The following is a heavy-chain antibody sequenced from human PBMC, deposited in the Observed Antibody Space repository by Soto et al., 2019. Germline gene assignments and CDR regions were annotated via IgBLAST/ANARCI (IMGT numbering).Heavy chain of an antibody. CDR3: ATVYSGSYSDY. CDR2: SGST. Sequence: SGSTYYNPSLKARVTISVDKSKNQFSLKLSSVTAADTAVYYCATVYSGSYSDYWGQGTLVTVSS. V-gene: IGHV4-39*07. D-gene: IGHD1-26*01. J-gene: IGHJ4*02.